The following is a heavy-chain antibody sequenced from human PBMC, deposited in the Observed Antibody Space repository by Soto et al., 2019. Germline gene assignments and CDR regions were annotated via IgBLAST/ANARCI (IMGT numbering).Heavy chain of an antibody. V-gene: IGHV4-30-2*01. CDR3: ARAPSGYDRGGAFDI. CDR1: GGSISSGGYS. CDR2: IYHSEST. D-gene: IGHD5-12*01. Sequence: QLQLQESGSGLVKPSQTLSLTCAVSGGSISSGGYSWSWIRQPPGKGLEWIGYIYHSESTYYNPSLKSRVTISVDRSKNQFSLKLSSVTAADTAVYYCARAPSGYDRGGAFDIWGQGTMVTVSS. J-gene: IGHJ3*02.